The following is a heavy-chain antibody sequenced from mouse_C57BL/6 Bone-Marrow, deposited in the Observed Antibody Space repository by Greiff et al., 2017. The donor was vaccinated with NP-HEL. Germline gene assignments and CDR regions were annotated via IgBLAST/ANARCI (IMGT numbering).Heavy chain of an antibody. CDR1: GYEFSNYW. J-gene: IGHJ3*01. CDR3: ARGAY. CDR2: IYPGDGDT. Sequence: QVTLKESGAELVKPGASVKISCKASGYEFSNYWMNWVKQRPGKGLEWIGQIYPGDGDTNYNGKFKDKATLTADKSSSTAYMQLSRLTSEDSAVYFCARGAYGGQGTLVTVSA. V-gene: IGHV1-80*01.